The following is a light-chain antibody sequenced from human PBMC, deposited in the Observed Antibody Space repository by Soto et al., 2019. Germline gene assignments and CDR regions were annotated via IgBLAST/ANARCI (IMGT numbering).Light chain of an antibody. CDR2: DAS. CDR3: QHYNSYSEA. Sequence: EIVLTQSPGTLSLSPGARAALSSRASQSVSSSYLAWYQQKAGQAPRIXSHDASNRAAGIPARFRGSGSGTEFTLTISSLQPDDFETYYCQHYNSYSEAFGQGTKVDI. J-gene: IGKJ1*01. CDR1: QSVSSSY. V-gene: IGKV3-20*01.